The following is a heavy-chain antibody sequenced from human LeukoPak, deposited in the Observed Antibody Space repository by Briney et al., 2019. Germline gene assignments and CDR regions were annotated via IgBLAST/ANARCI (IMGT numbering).Heavy chain of an antibody. CDR1: GGSLRNYY. D-gene: IGHD6-19*01. V-gene: IGHV4-59*08. Sequence: PSETLSLTCTVSGGSLRNYYWGWIRQPPGKGLEWIGYIYYSGSTNYNPSLKSRVTISVATSRNQFYLKLKSVTAADTAVYFCARLLPVVAGTSYFPHRGQGNLVTVSS. CDR2: IYYSGST. J-gene: IGHJ1*01. CDR3: ARLLPVVAGTSYFPH.